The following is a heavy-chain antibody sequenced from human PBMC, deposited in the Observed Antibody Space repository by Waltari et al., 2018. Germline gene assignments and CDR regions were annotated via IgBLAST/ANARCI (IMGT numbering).Heavy chain of an antibody. J-gene: IGHJ5*02. CDR2: MNPNSGNT. Sequence: VQLVQSGAEVKKPGESLKISCKGSGYTFTSYDINWVRQATGQGLEWMGWMNPNSGNTGYAQKFQGRVTMTRNTSISTAYMELSSLRSEDTAVYYCARFYGSGSFDWFDPWGQGTLVTVSS. CDR3: ARFYGSGSFDWFDP. CDR1: GYTFTSYD. V-gene: IGHV1-8*01. D-gene: IGHD3-10*01.